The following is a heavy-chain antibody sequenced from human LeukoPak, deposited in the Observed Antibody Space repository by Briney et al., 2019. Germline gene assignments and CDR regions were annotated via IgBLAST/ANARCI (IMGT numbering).Heavy chain of an antibody. CDR2: IGIDSGNT. Sequence: GGSLRLSCAASGFTFSDYSMKWVRQAPGKGLEWISYIGIDSGNTNYADSVKGRFTISGDKAKNSLYLQMNSLRVENTAVYYCARDYKYAFDNWGQGTLVTVSS. J-gene: IGHJ4*02. D-gene: IGHD5-24*01. CDR3: ARDYKYAFDN. CDR1: GFTFSDYS. V-gene: IGHV3-48*01.